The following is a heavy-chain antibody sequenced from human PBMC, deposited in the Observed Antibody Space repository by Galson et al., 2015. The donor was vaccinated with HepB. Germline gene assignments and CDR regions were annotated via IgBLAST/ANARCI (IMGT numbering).Heavy chain of an antibody. CDR1: GFTFTRYA. Sequence: FLRLSCAASGFTFTRYAMNWVRQAPGKGLEWVSSVSGDGDITYYADSVRGRFTIFRDNSQNTLHLQMNRLRAVDTAVYYCAKVAILGATPHYFDFLGQGTQVTVSS. J-gene: IGHJ4*02. CDR2: VSGDGDIT. D-gene: IGHD3-16*01. V-gene: IGHV3-23*01. CDR3: AKVAILGATPHYFDF.